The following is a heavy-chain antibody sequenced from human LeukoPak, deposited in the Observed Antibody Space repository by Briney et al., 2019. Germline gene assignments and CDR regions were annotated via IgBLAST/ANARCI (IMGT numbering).Heavy chain of an antibody. CDR2: ISTDGTTT. D-gene: IGHD4-11*01. CDR3: ARGLGSAYRDWYCDL. Sequence: PGGSLRLSCASSGFPFSSYWMNWVRQAPGKGLVWVSRISTDGTTTTYADSVEGRFTISRDNAKNTLYLQMNSLRADDTSVYFCARGLGSAYRDWYCDLWGPGTLVTVSS. CDR1: GFPFSSYW. J-gene: IGHJ2*01. V-gene: IGHV3-74*01.